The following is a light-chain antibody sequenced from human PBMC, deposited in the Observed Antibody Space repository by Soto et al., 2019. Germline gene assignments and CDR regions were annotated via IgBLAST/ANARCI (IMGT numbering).Light chain of an antibody. J-gene: IGKJ4*01. CDR3: QHQDTYAT. V-gene: IGKV1-5*01. Sequence: DIQMTQSPSTLSASVGDRVTITCRASQSIGSWLAWYQQKPGKAPKFLIYDASSLESGVPSRFSGSGSGSQIXLTXSGLQNGDSATYYCQHQDTYATFAGGTKVDIK. CDR1: QSIGSW. CDR2: DAS.